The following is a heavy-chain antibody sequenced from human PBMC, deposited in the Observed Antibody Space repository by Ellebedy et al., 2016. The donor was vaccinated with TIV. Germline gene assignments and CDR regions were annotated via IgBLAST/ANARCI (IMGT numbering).Heavy chain of an antibody. Sequence: GESLKISCTASGFTFRSYAMSWVRQAPGKGLEWVAGVNGGGFVIAYADSVKGRFTISRDNSKDTLYLQMNSLRAEDTAIYYCARDPVGVGPAFDVWGQGTMVTVSS. CDR2: VNGGGFVI. CDR3: ARDPVGVGPAFDV. V-gene: IGHV3-23*01. J-gene: IGHJ3*01. D-gene: IGHD4-23*01. CDR1: GFTFRSYA.